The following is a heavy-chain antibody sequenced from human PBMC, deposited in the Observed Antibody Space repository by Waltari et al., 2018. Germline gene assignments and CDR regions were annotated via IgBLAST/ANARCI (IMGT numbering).Heavy chain of an antibody. Sequence: QVQLVESGGGVVQSGRSLRLSCAASGLTFRSYGMHWVRQAPGKGREWLAVIWYDGSNKYYADSVKGRFTISRDNSKNTLYLQMNSLRAEDTAMYYCAKGTTMIVDAFDIWGQGTMVTVSS. CDR2: IWYDGSNK. J-gene: IGHJ3*02. D-gene: IGHD3-22*01. V-gene: IGHV3-30*18. CDR1: GLTFRSYG. CDR3: AKGTTMIVDAFDI.